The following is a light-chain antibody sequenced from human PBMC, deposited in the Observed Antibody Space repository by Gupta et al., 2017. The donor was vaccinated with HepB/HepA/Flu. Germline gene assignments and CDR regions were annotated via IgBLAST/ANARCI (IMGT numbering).Light chain of an antibody. CDR1: QRAVRH. V-gene: IGKV3D-11*02. J-gene: IGKJ5*01. CDR2: DTS. Sequence: IVLTQSPATLSLSPGERATLSCRARQRAVRHLDWYQKKHGHAPVRLSYDTSNRPKDSSASCSGSGVGTDSNLTIISREPEDFEIYYCQHLTKGHPSITFGQGTHLDIK. CDR3: QHLTKGHPSIT.